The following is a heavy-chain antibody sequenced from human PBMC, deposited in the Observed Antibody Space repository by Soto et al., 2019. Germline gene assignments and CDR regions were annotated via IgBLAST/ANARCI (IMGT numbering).Heavy chain of an antibody. CDR2: ISAYNGNT. D-gene: IGHD2-15*01. CDR1: GYTFTSYG. V-gene: IGHV1-18*01. J-gene: IGHJ6*03. Sequence: GASVKVSCKAPGYTFTSYGISWVRQAPGQGLEWMGWISAYNGNTNYAQKLQGRVTMTTDTSTSTAYMELRSLRSDDTAGYYCARDPVVEVAATHYYYMAVWRKGTTVTVSS. CDR3: ARDPVVEVAATHYYYMAV.